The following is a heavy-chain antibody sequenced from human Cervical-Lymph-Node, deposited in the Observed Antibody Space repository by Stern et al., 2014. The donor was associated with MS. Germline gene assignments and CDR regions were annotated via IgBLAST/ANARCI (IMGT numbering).Heavy chain of an antibody. Sequence: VHLVESGAEVKKPGASVKVSCKASGYTFTNYYLHWVRQAPGQGLEWMGIINPGGGSTNFAQKFQGRVSVTRDTSTSSVYMELSSLRSEDTAVYYCAREVDYSGRGYGMDVWGQGTTVTVSS. J-gene: IGHJ6*02. CDR3: AREVDYSGRGYGMDV. CDR1: GYTFTNYY. CDR2: INPGGGST. D-gene: IGHD2-21*01. V-gene: IGHV1-46*01.